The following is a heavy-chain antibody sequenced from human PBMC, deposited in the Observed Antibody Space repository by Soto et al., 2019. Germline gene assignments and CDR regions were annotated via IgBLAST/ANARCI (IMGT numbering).Heavy chain of an antibody. D-gene: IGHD3-3*02. V-gene: IGHV4-39*01. CDR1: GGSISSSSYY. CDR2: SYYSGST. CDR3: ASPKIAFYNWFDP. Sequence: SETLSLTCTVSGGSISSSSYYWVWIRQPPGKGLEWIGSSYYSGSTYYNPSLKSRVTISVDTSKNQFSLKLSSVTAADTAVYYCASPKIAFYNWFDPWGQGTLVTVSS. J-gene: IGHJ5*02.